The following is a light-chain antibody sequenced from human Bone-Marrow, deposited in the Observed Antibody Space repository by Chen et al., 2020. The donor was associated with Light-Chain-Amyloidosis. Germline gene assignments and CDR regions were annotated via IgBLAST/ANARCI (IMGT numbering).Light chain of an antibody. V-gene: IGLV1-44*01. CDR3: AAWDDNMNGWV. Sequence: QSVLTTPPSASVNPGHKVTISCSGSYSNIVSNTVSWYQHLPGTAPKLLMYSNDHRPSGVPDRFSGSKSGTSASLATSGLQSEDEADYYGAAWDDNMNGWVFGGGTKLTVL. CDR2: SND. J-gene: IGLJ3*02. CDR1: YSNIVSNT.